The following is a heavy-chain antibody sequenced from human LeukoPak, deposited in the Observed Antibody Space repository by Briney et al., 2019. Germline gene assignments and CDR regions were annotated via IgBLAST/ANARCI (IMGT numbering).Heavy chain of an antibody. CDR3: AKWQYYYGSGRRLADY. J-gene: IGHJ4*02. CDR2: ISYDGSNK. D-gene: IGHD3-10*01. Sequence: GGSLRLSCAASGFTFSSYGMHWVRQAPGKGLEWVAVISYDGSNKYYADSVKGRFTISRDNSKNTLYLQMNSLRAEDTAVYYCAKWQYYYGSGRRLADYWGQGTLVTVSS. V-gene: IGHV3-30*18. CDR1: GFTFSSYG.